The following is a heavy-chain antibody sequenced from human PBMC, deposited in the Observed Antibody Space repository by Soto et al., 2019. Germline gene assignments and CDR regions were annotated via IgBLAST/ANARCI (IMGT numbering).Heavy chain of an antibody. CDR1: GYTFTSYA. J-gene: IGHJ4*02. V-gene: IGHV1-3*01. CDR2: INAGNGNT. CDR3: ARDMGFGLLDY. Sequence: ASVKVSCKASGYTFTSYAMYWVRQAPGQRLEWMGWINAGNGNTKYSQKLQGRVTITRDTSASTAYMELSSLRSEDTAVYYCARDMGFGLLDYWGQGTLITVAS. D-gene: IGHD3-10*01.